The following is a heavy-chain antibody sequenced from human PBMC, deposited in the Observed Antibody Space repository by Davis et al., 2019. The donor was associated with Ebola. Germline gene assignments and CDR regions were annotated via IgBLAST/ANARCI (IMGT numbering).Heavy chain of an antibody. D-gene: IGHD1-26*01. Sequence: PSETLSLTCTVSGGSVSNNDYYWAWIRQPPGKGLEWIGYIYYTGSTYYNPSLESRVTTSVDTSKNQFSLSLRSVTAADTSMFYCVRYNGRSKAFDYWGQGTLVTVSS. CDR1: GGSVSNNDYY. CDR3: VRYNGRSKAFDY. CDR2: IYYTGST. J-gene: IGHJ4*02. V-gene: IGHV4-39*01.